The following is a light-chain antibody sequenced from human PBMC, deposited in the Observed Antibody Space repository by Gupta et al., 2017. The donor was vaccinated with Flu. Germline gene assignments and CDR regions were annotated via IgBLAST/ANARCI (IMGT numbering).Light chain of an antibody. Sequence: SVTISCTGTSSDVGGYKYVSWYQQHPVKAHKLMIYEVSKRPSGVPDRFSGSKSGNTASLTVSGLQAEEEADYYCSSYAGSNNWVFGGGTELTVL. CDR1: SSDVGGYKY. CDR2: EVS. CDR3: SSYAGSNNWV. J-gene: IGLJ3*02. V-gene: IGLV2-8*01.